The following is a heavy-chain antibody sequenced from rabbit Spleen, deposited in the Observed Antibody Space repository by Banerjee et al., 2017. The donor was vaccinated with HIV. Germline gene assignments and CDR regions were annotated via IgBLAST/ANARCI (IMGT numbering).Heavy chain of an antibody. D-gene: IGHD1-1*01. J-gene: IGHJ4*01. CDR1: GMDFSNYYY. CDR2: IYAGNSGS. Sequence: EQLEESGGGLVKPGGTLTLTCKASGMDFSNYYYMCWVRQAPGKGLEWIACIYAGNSGSYYASWAKGRFTISKTSSTTVTLQMTSLTAADTATYFCATDTDGSGDYELWGPGTLVTVS. V-gene: IGHV1S45*01. CDR3: ATDTDGSGDYEL.